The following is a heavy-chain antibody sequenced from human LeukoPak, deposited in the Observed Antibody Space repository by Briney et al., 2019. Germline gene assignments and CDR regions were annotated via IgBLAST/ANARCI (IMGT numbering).Heavy chain of an antibody. D-gene: IGHD6-13*01. CDR2: INPNGGGT. CDR3: ARGGGIALAGTRFDF. J-gene: IGHJ4*02. Sequence: ASVKVSCKASGYTFTDYYMHWVRQAPGQGLEWMGWINPNGGGTTYAQKFQARVTMARDTSTTTVHMELSSLRSDDTAVYYCARGGGIALAGTRFDFWGRGTLVTVSS. CDR1: GYTFTDYY. V-gene: IGHV1-2*02.